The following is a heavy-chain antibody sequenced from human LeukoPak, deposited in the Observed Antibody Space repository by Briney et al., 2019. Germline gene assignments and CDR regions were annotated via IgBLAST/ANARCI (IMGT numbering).Heavy chain of an antibody. CDR3: AKHLLWSGESNRWFDP. D-gene: IGHD3-10*01. V-gene: IGHV3-23*01. J-gene: IGHJ5*02. Sequence: GGSLRLSCVASGFTFINYAVGWVRQAPGKGLEWVSAISGSATDTYYADSVKGRFTISRDNSKNTVYLQMNSLTVEDTAVYYCAKHLLWSGESNRWFDPWGQGTLLTVSS. CDR2: ISGSATDT. CDR1: GFTFINYA.